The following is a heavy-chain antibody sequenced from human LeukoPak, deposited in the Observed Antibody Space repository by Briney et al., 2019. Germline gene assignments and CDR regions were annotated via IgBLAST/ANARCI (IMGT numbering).Heavy chain of an antibody. J-gene: IGHJ6*03. Sequence: SETLSLTCTVPGGSISSYYWSWIRQPAGKGLEWIGRIYTSGSTNYNPSLKSRVTMSVDTSKNQFSLKLSSVTAADTAVYYCARETSIVVVPAAILASHEYYYYYYMDVWGKGTTVTVSS. V-gene: IGHV4-4*07. CDR3: ARETSIVVVPAAILASHEYYYYYYMDV. D-gene: IGHD2-2*02. CDR2: IYTSGST. CDR1: GGSISSYY.